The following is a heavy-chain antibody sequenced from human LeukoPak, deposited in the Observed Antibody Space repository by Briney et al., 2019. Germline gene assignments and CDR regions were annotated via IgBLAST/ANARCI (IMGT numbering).Heavy chain of an antibody. D-gene: IGHD3-10*01. CDR3: ARHGSGSPYAFDI. CDR1: GDSISTSGYY. Sequence: SETLSLTCTVSGDSISTSGYYWGWIRQPPGKGLEWIGTIYYSGSTYYNPSLKSRVTISVDTSKYQFSLKLNSVTATDTAVYYCARHGSGSPYAFDIWGQGTMVTVSS. CDR2: IYYSGST. J-gene: IGHJ3*02. V-gene: IGHV4-39*01.